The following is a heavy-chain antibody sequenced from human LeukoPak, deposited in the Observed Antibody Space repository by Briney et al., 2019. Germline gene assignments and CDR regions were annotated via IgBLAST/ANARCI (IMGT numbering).Heavy chain of an antibody. J-gene: IGHJ1*01. CDR1: GFYFANYA. D-gene: IGHD4-17*01. CDR2: ISGSGGST. CDR3: AKEIYGDSTGGRFQH. Sequence: GGSLRLSCAASGFYFANYAMSWVRQAPGKGLEWVSVISGSGGSTYYADSVKGRFTISRDNSKNTLYLQMNSLRAEDTAVYYCAKEIYGDSTGGRFQHWGQGTLVTVSS. V-gene: IGHV3-23*01.